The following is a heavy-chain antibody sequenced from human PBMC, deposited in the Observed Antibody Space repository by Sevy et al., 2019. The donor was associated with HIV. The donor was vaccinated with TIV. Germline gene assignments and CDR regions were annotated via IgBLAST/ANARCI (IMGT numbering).Heavy chain of an antibody. CDR2: FCFGDGSM. V-gene: IGHV3-23*01. Sequence: GGSLRLSFAASGFTFSRYTMSWVRQAPGKGLEWVSTFCFGDGSMNYADSAKGRFTISRDNSKDTLYLQMNNLRAEDTAMYYCVREGCTKPHDFWGQGTLVTVSS. CDR1: GFTFSRYT. D-gene: IGHD2-8*01. CDR3: VREGCTKPHDF. J-gene: IGHJ4*02.